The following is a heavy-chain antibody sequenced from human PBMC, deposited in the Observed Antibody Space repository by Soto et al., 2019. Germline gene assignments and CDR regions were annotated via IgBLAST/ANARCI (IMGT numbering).Heavy chain of an antibody. CDR3: ARAALYNWNDVSWFDP. CDR1: GFTFSSYS. CDR2: ISSSSSTI. V-gene: IGHV3-48*01. J-gene: IGHJ5*02. D-gene: IGHD1-1*01. Sequence: ETLSLSCAASGFTFSSYSMNWVRQAPGKGLEWVSYISSSSSTIYYADSVKGRFTISRDNAKNSLYLQMNSLRAEDTAVYYCARAALYNWNDVSWFDPWGQGTPVTVSS.